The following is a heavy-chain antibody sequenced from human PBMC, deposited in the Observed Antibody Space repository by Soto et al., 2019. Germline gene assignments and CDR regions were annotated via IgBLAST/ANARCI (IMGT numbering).Heavy chain of an antibody. Sequence: SETLSLTCTVSGGSISSSSYFWAWIRRPPGKGLEWIGSIDFKGTTYTNPSLESRVTISVDTSKNHFSLKLDSVTAADTDLYYCSRRAPEGFDPWGRGTLVTVSS. CDR3: SRRAPEGFDP. CDR2: IDFKGTT. V-gene: IGHV4-39*02. J-gene: IGHJ5*02. CDR1: GGSISSSSYF.